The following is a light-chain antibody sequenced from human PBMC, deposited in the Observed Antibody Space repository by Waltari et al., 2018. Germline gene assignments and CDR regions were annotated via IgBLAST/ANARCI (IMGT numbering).Light chain of an antibody. CDR2: WAS. CDR3: QQYYITPLS. Sequence: DIVMTQSPDSLAVSLGERATINCKSSQSVLYSSDNRNYLAWYQQKPGRPPNLLLYWASARESGVPDRFSGSGSGTDFTLTISSLQAEDVAVYYCQQYYITPLSFGGGTKVEIK. V-gene: IGKV4-1*01. J-gene: IGKJ4*01. CDR1: QSVLYSSDNRNY.